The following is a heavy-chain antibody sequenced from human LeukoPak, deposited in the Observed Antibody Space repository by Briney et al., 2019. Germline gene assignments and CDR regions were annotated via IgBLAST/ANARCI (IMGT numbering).Heavy chain of an antibody. Sequence: SETLSLTCNVSGYSINSGYYWGWVRQPPGKGLEWIGSIYHSGSTYYNPSLKSRVTISVDRSKNQFSLKLSSVTAADTAVYYCAREAAAGTEVDYWGQGTLVTVSS. CDR3: AREAAAGTEVDY. D-gene: IGHD6-13*01. CDR1: GYSINSGYY. CDR2: IYHSGST. V-gene: IGHV4-38-2*02. J-gene: IGHJ4*02.